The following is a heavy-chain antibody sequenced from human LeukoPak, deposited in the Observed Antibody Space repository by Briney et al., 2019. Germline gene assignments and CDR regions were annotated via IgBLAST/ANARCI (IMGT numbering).Heavy chain of an antibody. J-gene: IGHJ3*02. Sequence: SETLSLTCTVSGDSISSGTFYWSWIRQPAGKGLEWIGRIYTGGSTNYNPSLRSRVTISIDTSKNQFSLKLSSVTAADTAVYYCARRLIQLWLTDAFDIWGQGTMVTVSS. CDR2: IYTGGST. CDR3: ARRLIQLWLTDAFDI. CDR1: GDSISSGTFY. V-gene: IGHV4-61*02. D-gene: IGHD5-18*01.